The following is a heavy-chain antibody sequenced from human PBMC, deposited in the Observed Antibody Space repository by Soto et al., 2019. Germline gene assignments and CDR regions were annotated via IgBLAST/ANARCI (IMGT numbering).Heavy chain of an antibody. V-gene: IGHV1-69*01. Sequence: QVQLVQSGAEVKKPGSSVKVSCKASGGTFSSYAISWVRQAPGQGLEWMGGIIPIFGTANYAQKFQGRVTIAADETTSTAYMELSSLRSEDRAVYYCAREGRLAAAGWGGRYFDYWGQGTLVTVSS. J-gene: IGHJ4*02. CDR2: IIPIFGTA. CDR3: AREGRLAAAGWGGRYFDY. CDR1: GGTFSSYA. D-gene: IGHD6-13*01.